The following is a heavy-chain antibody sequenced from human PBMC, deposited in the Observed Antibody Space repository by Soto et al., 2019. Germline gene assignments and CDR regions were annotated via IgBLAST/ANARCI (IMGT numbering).Heavy chain of an antibody. D-gene: IGHD1-20*01. CDR1: GISIRGSDYY. Sequence: PGETLYLTCAFSGISIRGSDYYSGWLHQSPGKGPEWIGSVFYTGFTSYNPSLESRVSVSVDTSKNQFSLKVSGVSAADTAVYYCATSQKGYNWNYFDHWGQGALVTVSS. CDR3: ATSQKGYNWNYFDH. CDR2: VFYTGFT. V-gene: IGHV4-39*01. J-gene: IGHJ4*02.